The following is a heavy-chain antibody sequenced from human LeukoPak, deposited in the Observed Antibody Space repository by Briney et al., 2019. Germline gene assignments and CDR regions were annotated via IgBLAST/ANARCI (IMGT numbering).Heavy chain of an antibody. Sequence: SETLSLTCTVSGGSISSGSYYWSWIRQPPGKGLEWIGYIYYSGSTNYNPSLKSRVTISVDTSKNQFSLKLSSVTAADTAVYYCARCRAGEEGRAFDIWGQGTMVTVSS. CDR2: IYYSGST. D-gene: IGHD7-27*01. V-gene: IGHV4-61*01. CDR3: ARCRAGEEGRAFDI. J-gene: IGHJ3*02. CDR1: GGSISSGSYY.